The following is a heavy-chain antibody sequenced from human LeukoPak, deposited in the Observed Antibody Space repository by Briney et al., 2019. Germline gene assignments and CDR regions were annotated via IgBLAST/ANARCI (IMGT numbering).Heavy chain of an antibody. D-gene: IGHD1-26*01. CDR1: GYSITSGYY. CDR3: AKKGTSGSLNWFDP. Sequence: PSETLSLTCAVSGYSITSGYYWGWIRPPPGKGLEWIGSIYHSGTTYYNPSLQSRVTISVDTSKNQFSLKLTSVTAADTAVYYCAKKGTSGSLNWFDPWGQGTLVTVSS. V-gene: IGHV4-38-2*01. J-gene: IGHJ5*02. CDR2: IYHSGTT.